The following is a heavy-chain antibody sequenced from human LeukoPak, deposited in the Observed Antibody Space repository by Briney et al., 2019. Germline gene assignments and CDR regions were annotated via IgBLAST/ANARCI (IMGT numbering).Heavy chain of an antibody. CDR1: GGSISSGDYY. Sequence: SQTLSLTCTVSGGSISSGDYYWSWIRQPPGKGLEWIGYIYYSGSTYYNPSLKSRVTISVDTFKNQFSLKLSSVTAADTAVYYCARAPEGYYDSSGYYRGWFDPWGQGTLVTVSS. CDR2: IYYSGST. J-gene: IGHJ5*02. D-gene: IGHD3-22*01. CDR3: ARAPEGYYDSSGYYRGWFDP. V-gene: IGHV4-30-4*08.